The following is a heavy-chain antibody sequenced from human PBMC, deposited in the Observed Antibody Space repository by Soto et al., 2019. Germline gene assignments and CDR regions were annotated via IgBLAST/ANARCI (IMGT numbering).Heavy chain of an antibody. Sequence: PSETLSLTCAVSGVSISSYYWSWIRQPPGKGLEWIGYIYYSGSTNYNPSLKSRVTISVDTSKNQFSLKLSSVTAADTAVYYCATSYGMDVWGQGTTVTVSS. V-gene: IGHV4-59*08. J-gene: IGHJ6*02. CDR2: IYYSGST. CDR1: GVSISSYY. CDR3: ATSYGMDV.